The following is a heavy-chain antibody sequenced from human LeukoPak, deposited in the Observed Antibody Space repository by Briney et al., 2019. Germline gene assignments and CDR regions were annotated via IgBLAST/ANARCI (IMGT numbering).Heavy chain of an antibody. CDR2: IYYSGST. CDR1: GGSISSYY. J-gene: IGHJ6*02. V-gene: IGHV4-59*01. D-gene: IGHD3-10*01. CDR3: ARGMVRGVMGGMDV. Sequence: SETLSLTCTVSGGSISSYYWSWIRQPPGKGLEWIGYIYYSGSTNYNPSLKSRVTISVDTSKNQFSLKLSSVTAADTAVYYCARGMVRGVMGGMDVWGQGTTVTVSS.